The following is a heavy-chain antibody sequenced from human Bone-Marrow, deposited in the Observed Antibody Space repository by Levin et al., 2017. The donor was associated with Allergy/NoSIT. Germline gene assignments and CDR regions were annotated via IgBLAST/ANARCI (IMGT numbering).Heavy chain of an antibody. CDR3: ASDDFDWLLPRYYYYYGMDG. CDR2: ISGSGGST. CDR1: GFTFSSYA. J-gene: IGHJ6*02. V-gene: IGHV3-23*01. D-gene: IGHD3-9*01. Sequence: GGSLRLSCAASGFTFSSYAMSWVRQAPGKGLEWVSAISGSGGSTYYADSVKGRFTISRDNSKNTLYLQMNSLRAEDTAVYYCASDDFDWLLPRYYYYYGMDGWGQGTTVTVSS.